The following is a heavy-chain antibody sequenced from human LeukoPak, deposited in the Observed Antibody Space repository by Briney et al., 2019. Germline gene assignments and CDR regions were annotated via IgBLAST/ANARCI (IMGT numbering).Heavy chain of an antibody. V-gene: IGHV1-18*01. J-gene: IGHJ4*02. Sequence: ASVKVSCKASGYTLTGYGISWVRQAPGQGLEWMGWISAYNGNTKYAQKVQDRVTMTRDTSTSTVYMELSSLRSEDTAVYYCARAQRRDGYNPGRYWGQGTLVTVSS. D-gene: IGHD5-24*01. CDR1: GYTLTGYG. CDR3: ARAQRRDGYNPGRY. CDR2: ISAYNGNT.